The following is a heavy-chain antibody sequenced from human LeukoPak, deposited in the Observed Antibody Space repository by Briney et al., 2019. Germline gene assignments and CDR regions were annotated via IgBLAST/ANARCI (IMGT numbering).Heavy chain of an antibody. CDR2: IYSGGST. V-gene: IGHV3-66*01. J-gene: IGHJ4*02. D-gene: IGHD3-22*01. CDR1: GFTVSSNY. Sequence: GGSLRLSCAASGFTVSSNYMSWVRQAPGKGLEWVSVIYSGGSTYYADSVKGRFTISRDNSKNTLYLQMNSLRAEDTAAYYCASTTYYYDSSVPWFWGQGTLVTVSS. CDR3: ASTTYYYDSSVPWF.